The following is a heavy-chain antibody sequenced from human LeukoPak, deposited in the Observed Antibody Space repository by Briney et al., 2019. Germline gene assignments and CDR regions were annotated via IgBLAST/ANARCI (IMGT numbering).Heavy chain of an antibody. V-gene: IGHV3-21*01. CDR3: ARGRTPSYYYDSSGYCINTDAFDI. Sequence: GGSLTLSCAASGFTFSRYSMNWLRQAAGKGLEWVSSISSSSSYIYYADLLKGRCTISSDNAKNSLYLRMNSLRAEDTAVYYCARGRTPSYYYDSSGYCINTDAFDIWGQGTMVTVSS. CDR2: ISSSSSYI. J-gene: IGHJ3*02. CDR1: GFTFSRYS. D-gene: IGHD3-22*01.